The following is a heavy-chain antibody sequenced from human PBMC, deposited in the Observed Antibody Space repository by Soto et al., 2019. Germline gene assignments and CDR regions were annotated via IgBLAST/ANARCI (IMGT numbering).Heavy chain of an antibody. CDR2: INQGGSAK. D-gene: IGHD2-2*02. J-gene: IGHJ4*02. Sequence: XASLRLSCAASTFSFSNHWKSGVRQAPGKGLEWVANINQGGSAKYYLDSVKGRFTISRDNAKNSLDLQMNSLRAEDTAVYYCARIYCSTTSCYIDYWGQGTLVSVSS. CDR3: ARIYCSTTSCYIDY. V-gene: IGHV3-7*01. CDR1: TFSFSNHW.